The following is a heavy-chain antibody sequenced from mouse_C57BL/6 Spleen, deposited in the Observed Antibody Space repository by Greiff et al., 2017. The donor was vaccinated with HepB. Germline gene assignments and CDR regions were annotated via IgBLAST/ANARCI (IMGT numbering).Heavy chain of an antibody. J-gene: IGHJ3*01. Sequence: VHLVESGAELVKPGASVKLSCKASGYTFTEYTIHWVKQRSGQGLEWIGWFYPGSGSIKYNEKFKDKATLTADKSSSTVYMELSRLTSEDSAVYFCARHEGGYYSNYGWFAYWGQGTLVTVSA. CDR1: GYTFTEYT. CDR2: FYPGSGSI. D-gene: IGHD2-5*01. V-gene: IGHV1-62-2*01. CDR3: ARHEGGYYSNYGWFAY.